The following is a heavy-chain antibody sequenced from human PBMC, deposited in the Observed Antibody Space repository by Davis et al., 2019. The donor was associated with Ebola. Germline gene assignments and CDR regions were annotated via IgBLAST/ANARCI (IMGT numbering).Heavy chain of an antibody. CDR3: ARGKYQLPRRGWFDP. CDR1: GGSISGYY. J-gene: IGHJ5*02. V-gene: IGHV4-34*01. Sequence: MPSETLSLTCTVSGGSISGYYWSWIRQPPGKGLEWIGEINHSGSTNYNPSLKSRVTISVDTSKNQFSLKLSSVTAADTAVYYCARGKYQLPRRGWFDPWGQGTLVTVSS. CDR2: INHSGST. D-gene: IGHD2-2*01.